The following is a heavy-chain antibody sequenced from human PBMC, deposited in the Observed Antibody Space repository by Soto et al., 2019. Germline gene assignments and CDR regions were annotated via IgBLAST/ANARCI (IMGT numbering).Heavy chain of an antibody. D-gene: IGHD3-16*01. CDR1: GFTFRSYV. Sequence: QVQLVESGGGVVQPGTSLRLSCVGSGFTFRSYVIHWVRQAPGKGLEWVALTSYDGSNNFYGDSVKGRFTISSHNSRNTVKLQLDSLRVEETALYYCARWGKTGGLDVWGQGILVSVSS. CDR3: ARWGKTGGLDV. J-gene: IGHJ4*02. CDR2: TSYDGSNN. V-gene: IGHV3-33*05.